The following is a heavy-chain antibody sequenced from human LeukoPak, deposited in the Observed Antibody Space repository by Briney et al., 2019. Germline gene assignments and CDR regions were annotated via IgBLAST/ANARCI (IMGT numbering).Heavy chain of an antibody. Sequence: GGSLRLSCEASGFTFSSYWMHWVRQPPGKGLVWVSRIDSDGSRISYVDSVKGRFTISRDNAKNTLYLQMNSLRAEDTAVYYCAGGRDRSQLYFDSWGQGTLVTVSS. D-gene: IGHD5-24*01. CDR3: AGGRDRSQLYFDS. V-gene: IGHV3-74*01. J-gene: IGHJ4*02. CDR2: IDSDGSRI. CDR1: GFTFSSYW.